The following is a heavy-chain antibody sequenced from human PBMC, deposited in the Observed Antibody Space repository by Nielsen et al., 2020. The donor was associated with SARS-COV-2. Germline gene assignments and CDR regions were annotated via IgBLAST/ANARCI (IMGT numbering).Heavy chain of an antibody. D-gene: IGHD3-16*01. V-gene: IGHV4-59*08. Sequence: SETLSLTCTVSGGSISGSYWSWIRQPPGKGLEWIGYIYYSGSTNYNPSLKSRVTISVDTSKNQFSLTLRSVTAADTAVYFCAGGNTALRYYFDYWGQGTLVTVSS. CDR3: AGGNTALRYYFDY. CDR2: IYYSGST. CDR1: GGSISGSY. J-gene: IGHJ4*02.